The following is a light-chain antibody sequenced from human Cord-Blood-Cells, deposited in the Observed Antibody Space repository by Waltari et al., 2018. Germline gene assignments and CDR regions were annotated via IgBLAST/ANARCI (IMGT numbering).Light chain of an antibody. CDR3: CSYAGSSTLV. Sequence: QSALTQPASASGSPGQSITISCTGTSSDVGSYKLVSWYQQHPGKAPKLMIYEGSKRPSGVSNRFSGSKSGNTASLTISGLQAEDEADYYCCSYAGSSTLVFGGGTKLTVL. V-gene: IGLV2-23*01. CDR2: EGS. CDR1: SSDVGSYKL. J-gene: IGLJ2*01.